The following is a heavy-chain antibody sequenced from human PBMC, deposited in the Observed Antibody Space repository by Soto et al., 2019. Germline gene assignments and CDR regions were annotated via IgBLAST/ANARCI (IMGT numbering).Heavy chain of an antibody. D-gene: IGHD3-16*01. V-gene: IGHV3-23*01. CDR2: ISGSGGST. CDR3: AKVPMIGSDFDY. J-gene: IGHJ4*02. Sequence: TGGSLRLSCAASGFTFSSYAMSWVRQAPGKGLEWVSAISGSGGSTYYADSVKGRFTISRDNSKNTLYLQMNSLRAEDTAVYYCAKVPMIGSDFDYWGQGTLVTVSS. CDR1: GFTFSSYA.